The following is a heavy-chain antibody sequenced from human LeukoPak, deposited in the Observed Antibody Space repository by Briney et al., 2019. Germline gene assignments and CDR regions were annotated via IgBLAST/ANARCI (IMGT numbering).Heavy chain of an antibody. V-gene: IGHV1-2*02. CDR1: GYTFTGYY. CDR2: INPNSGGT. Sequence: GASVKVSCKASGYTFTGYYMRWVRQAPGQGLEWMGWINPNSGGTNYAQKFQGRVTMTRDTSISTAYMELSRLRSDDTAVYYCARDRSYCSSTSCPEDAFDIWGQGTMVTVSS. D-gene: IGHD2-2*01. CDR3: ARDRSYCSSTSCPEDAFDI. J-gene: IGHJ3*02.